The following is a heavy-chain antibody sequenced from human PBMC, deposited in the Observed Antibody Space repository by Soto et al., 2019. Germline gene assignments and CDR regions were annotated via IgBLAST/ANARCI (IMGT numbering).Heavy chain of an antibody. CDR3: AKDQSLSVVAAFSEFDL. Sequence: EVQLLESGGGLVQPGGSLRLSCAASGFTFSSYAMNWVRQAPGKGLEKVSSITGTGGSTYHADSVKGRFTISRDNSKDTLYLQMSSLRAEDTAVYYCAKDQSLSVVAAFSEFDLWGRGTLVTVSS. D-gene: IGHD2-21*01. V-gene: IGHV3-23*01. J-gene: IGHJ2*01. CDR1: GFTFSSYA. CDR2: ITGTGGST.